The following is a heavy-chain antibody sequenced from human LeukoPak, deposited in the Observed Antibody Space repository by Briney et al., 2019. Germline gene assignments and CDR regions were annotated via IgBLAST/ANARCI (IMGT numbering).Heavy chain of an antibody. Sequence: GGSLRLSCAASGFTFSSYWMHWVRQAPGKGLVWVSRINSDGSSTSYADSVKGRFTISRDNAKNTLYLQMNSLRAEDTAVYYCAREEGYGSGSYYASYYYGMDVWGQGTTVTVSS. V-gene: IGHV3-74*01. J-gene: IGHJ6*02. D-gene: IGHD3-10*01. CDR2: INSDGSST. CDR3: AREEGYGSGSYYASYYYGMDV. CDR1: GFTFSSYW.